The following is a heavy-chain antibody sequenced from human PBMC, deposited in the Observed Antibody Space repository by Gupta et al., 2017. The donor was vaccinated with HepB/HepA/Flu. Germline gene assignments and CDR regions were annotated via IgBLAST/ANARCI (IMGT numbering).Heavy chain of an antibody. CDR1: GFTFSTYG. J-gene: IGHJ6*03. CDR3: AKDGAHCSDTSCYRGGAYYYYYYMDV. Sequence: QVQLVESGGGVVQPGKSLRLSCAASGFTFSTYGMHWVRQAPGKGLEWVAVISYDGNNKYYADSVKGRFTISRDNSKNTLYLQMNSLRAQDTAVYYCAKDGAHCSDTSCYRGGAYYYYYYMDVWGKGTTVAVSS. V-gene: IGHV3-30*18. CDR2: ISYDGNNK. D-gene: IGHD2-2*01.